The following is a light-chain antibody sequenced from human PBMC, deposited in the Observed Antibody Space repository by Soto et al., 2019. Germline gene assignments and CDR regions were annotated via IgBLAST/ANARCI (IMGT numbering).Light chain of an antibody. J-gene: IGKJ4*02. CDR3: QQFQSYALT. CDR1: QGISSA. V-gene: IGKV1-13*02. CDR2: DAS. Sequence: AIQLTQSPSSLSASVGDRVTITCRASQGISSALAWYQHKPGRAPRLLIYDASSLQSGVSSMFSGSGSGTDFTLTISSLQPEDFATYYCQQFQSYALTFGGGTKLEIK.